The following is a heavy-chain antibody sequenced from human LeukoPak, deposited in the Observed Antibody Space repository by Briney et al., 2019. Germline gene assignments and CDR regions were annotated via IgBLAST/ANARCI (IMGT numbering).Heavy chain of an antibody. CDR3: AREGTLGGYYYYYMDV. J-gene: IGHJ6*03. D-gene: IGHD3-16*01. CDR2: IYYSGST. Sequence: SETLSLTCTVSGGSISSYYWSWIRQPPGKGLEWIGYIYYSGSTNYNPSLKSRVTISVDTSKNQFSLKQSSVTAADTAVYYCAREGTLGGYYYYYMDVWGKGTTVTVSS. CDR1: GGSISSYY. V-gene: IGHV4-59*01.